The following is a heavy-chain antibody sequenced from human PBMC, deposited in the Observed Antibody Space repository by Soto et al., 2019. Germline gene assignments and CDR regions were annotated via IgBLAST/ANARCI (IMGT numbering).Heavy chain of an antibody. CDR3: ARDIAHPYGDYEPWGGLAY. CDR1: GGSISSGGYY. Sequence: QVQLQESGPGLVKPSQTLSLTCTVSGGSISSGGYYWSWIRQHPGKGLEWIGYIYYSGSTYYNPSLKSRVTISVDTSKNQFSLKLSSVTAADTAVYYCARDIAHPYGDYEPWGGLAYWGQGTLVTVSS. D-gene: IGHD4-17*01. CDR2: IYYSGST. V-gene: IGHV4-31*03. J-gene: IGHJ4*02.